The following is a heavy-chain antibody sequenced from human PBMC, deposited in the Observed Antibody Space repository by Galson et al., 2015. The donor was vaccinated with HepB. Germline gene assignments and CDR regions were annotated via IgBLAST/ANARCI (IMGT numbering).Heavy chain of an antibody. Sequence: SLRLSCAASGFTFSSYGMHWVRQAPGKGLEWVAVIWDDGSNKYYADSVKGRFTISRDNSKNTLYLQMNSLRAEDTAVYYCAREDYGDYQGYFDYWGQGTPVTVSP. D-gene: IGHD4-17*01. CDR2: IWDDGSNK. CDR1: GFTFSSYG. CDR3: AREDYGDYQGYFDY. V-gene: IGHV3-33*01. J-gene: IGHJ4*02.